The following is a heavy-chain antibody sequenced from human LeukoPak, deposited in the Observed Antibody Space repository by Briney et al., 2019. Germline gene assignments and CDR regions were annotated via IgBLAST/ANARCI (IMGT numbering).Heavy chain of an antibody. D-gene: IGHD2-21*02. CDR3: ARLNSYCGGDCYLLDPTDPLTGYYFDY. Sequence: GESLKISCKGSGYSFTSYWIGWVRQMPGKGLEWMGIIYPGDSDTRYSPSFQGQVTISADKSISTAYLQWSSLKASDTAMYYCARLNSYCGGDCYLLDPTDPLTGYYFDYWGQGTLVTVSS. V-gene: IGHV5-51*01. CDR1: GYSFTSYW. J-gene: IGHJ4*02. CDR2: IYPGDSDT.